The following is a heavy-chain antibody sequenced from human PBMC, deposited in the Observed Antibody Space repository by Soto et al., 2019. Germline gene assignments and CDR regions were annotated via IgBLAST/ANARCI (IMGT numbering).Heavy chain of an antibody. CDR3: AHAYGGRSLY. D-gene: IGHD1-26*01. J-gene: IGHJ4*02. CDR1: GFSLTTDRVG. V-gene: IGHV2-5*02. Sequence: QITLKESGPTLVKPTQTLTLTCTFSGFSLTTDRVGVGWIRQPPGEALEWLAVIYWDDSKTYRPSLENRLTITKDTSKNQVALTMTNMDSLATATYYCAHAYGGRSLYWGQGTLVTVSS. CDR2: IYWDDSK.